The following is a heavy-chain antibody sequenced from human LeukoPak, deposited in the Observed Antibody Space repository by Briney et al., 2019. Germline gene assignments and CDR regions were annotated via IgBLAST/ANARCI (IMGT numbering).Heavy chain of an antibody. Sequence: PGGSLRLSCAASGFTFRSYSMNWVRQAPGKGLEWLSYITPSSSTIYYADSVKGRLTISRDNAKNSLYLQMNSLRDEDTAVYYCARGATAMAYFDCWGQGTLVTVSS. CDR3: ARGATAMAYFDC. V-gene: IGHV3-48*02. CDR1: GFTFRSYS. CDR2: ITPSSSTI. D-gene: IGHD5-18*01. J-gene: IGHJ4*02.